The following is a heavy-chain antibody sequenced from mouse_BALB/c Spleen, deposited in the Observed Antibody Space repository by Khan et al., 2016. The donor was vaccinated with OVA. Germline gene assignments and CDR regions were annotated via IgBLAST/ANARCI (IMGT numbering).Heavy chain of an antibody. Sequence: VRLQQSGPELVKPGASEKISCKTSGYTFPEYTVHWVKQSLGKSLDWIGVINPKNGGTAYNQKFKGKATLTVDKSSSTAYMEFRSLTSEDSAVYYCARDAGRYWGQGTSVTVAS. V-gene: IGHV1-18*01. J-gene: IGHJ4*01. CDR1: GYTFPEYT. CDR3: ARDAGRY. D-gene: IGHD3-3*01. CDR2: INPKNGGT.